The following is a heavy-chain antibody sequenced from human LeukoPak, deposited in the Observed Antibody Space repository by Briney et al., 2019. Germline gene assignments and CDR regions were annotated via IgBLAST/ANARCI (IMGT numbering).Heavy chain of an antibody. CDR2: IKQDGSEK. V-gene: IGHV3-7*01. CDR1: GFTFSSYE. CDR3: ARVDEVAGYWDY. Sequence: GGSLRLSCAASGFTFSSYEMNWVRQAPGKGLEWVANIKQDGSEKYYVDSVKGRFTISRDNAKNSLYLQMNSLRAEDTAVYYCARVDEVAGYWDYWGQGTLVTVSS. D-gene: IGHD6-19*01. J-gene: IGHJ4*02.